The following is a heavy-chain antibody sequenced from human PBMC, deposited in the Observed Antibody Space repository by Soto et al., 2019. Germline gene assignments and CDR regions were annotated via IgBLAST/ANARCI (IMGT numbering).Heavy chain of an antibody. J-gene: IGHJ5*02. V-gene: IGHV4-30-2*01. D-gene: IGHD2-2*01. CDR1: GGSICSGGYS. CDR2: IYHSGST. CDR3: ARVPDR. Sequence: SETLSLTCAVSGGSICSGGYSWSWIRQPPGKGLEWIGYIYHSGSTYYNPSLKSRVTISVDRSKNQFSLKLGSVTAADTAVYYCARVPDRWGQGTLVTVSS.